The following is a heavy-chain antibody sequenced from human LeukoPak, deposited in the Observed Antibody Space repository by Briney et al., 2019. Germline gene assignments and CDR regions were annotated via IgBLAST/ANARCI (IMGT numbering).Heavy chain of an antibody. D-gene: IGHD1-26*01. V-gene: IGHV1-69*02. CDR3: ARAGSYCHFDY. CDR2: IIPILGIA. J-gene: IGHJ4*02. CDR1: GGTFSSYT. Sequence: SVKVSCKASGGTFSSYTISWVRQAPGQGLEWMGRIIPILGIANYAQKFQGRVTITADKSTSTAYMELSSLRSGDTAVYYCARAGSYCHFDYWGQGTLVTVSS.